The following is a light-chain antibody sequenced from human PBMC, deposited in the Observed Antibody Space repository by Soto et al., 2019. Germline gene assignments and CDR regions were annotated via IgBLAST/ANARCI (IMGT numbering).Light chain of an antibody. J-gene: IGKJ5*01. Sequence: EIVLTQSAGTLSLSPGERATLSCRASQSIRSNYLAWYQQKPGQAPRLLIYGASTRATGIPARFSGSGSGTEFTLTISSLQSEDFAVYYCQQYNNWPAITFGQGTRLET. CDR3: QQYNNWPAIT. V-gene: IGKV3D-15*01. CDR1: QSIRSN. CDR2: GAS.